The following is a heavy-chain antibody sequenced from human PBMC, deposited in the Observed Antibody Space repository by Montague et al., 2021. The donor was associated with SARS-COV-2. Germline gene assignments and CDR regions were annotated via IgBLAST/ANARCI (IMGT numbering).Heavy chain of an antibody. CDR2: INHSGSA. CDR3: ARLGEGVVPAPILGVGPYYSYFSRAV. J-gene: IGHJ6*03. D-gene: IGHD2-2*02. V-gene: IGHV4-34*01. CDR1: GGSFSGYY. Sequence: SETLSLTCAVYGGSFSGYYWNWIRQPPGKGLEWIGEINHSGSANYNPSLKRRVTISVDTSKNQFSLKLNSVTAADTAVYYCARLGEGVVPAPILGVGPYYSYFSRAVGGNGATVTVSS.